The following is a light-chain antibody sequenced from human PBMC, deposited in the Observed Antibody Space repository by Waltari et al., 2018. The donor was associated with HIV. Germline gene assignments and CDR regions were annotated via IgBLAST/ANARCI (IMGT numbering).Light chain of an antibody. V-gene: IGKV4-1*01. Sequence: DIIMTQSPESLAVSLGGTATITCKSSRSVLYASNNKNYITGYQQKSGQTPKVLIDWASVRESVVPERFSGSGSGTDFTLTISNLQAEDVAIYYCHQYYSTSWTFGRGTRVEIK. CDR3: HQYYSTSWT. CDR2: WAS. J-gene: IGKJ1*01. CDR1: RSVLYASNNKNY.